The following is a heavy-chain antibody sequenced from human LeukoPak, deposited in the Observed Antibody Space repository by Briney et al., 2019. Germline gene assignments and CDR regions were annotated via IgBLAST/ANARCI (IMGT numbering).Heavy chain of an antibody. CDR3: ARVYCSSTSCSTANWFDP. CDR1: GGTFSSYA. Sequence: SVKVSRKASGGTFSSYAISWVRQAPGQGLEWMGGIIPIFGTTNYAQKFQGRITITADKSTSTAYMELSSLRSEDTAVYYCARVYCSSTSCSTANWFDPWGQGTLVTVSS. V-gene: IGHV1-69*06. CDR2: IIPIFGTT. J-gene: IGHJ5*02. D-gene: IGHD2-2*01.